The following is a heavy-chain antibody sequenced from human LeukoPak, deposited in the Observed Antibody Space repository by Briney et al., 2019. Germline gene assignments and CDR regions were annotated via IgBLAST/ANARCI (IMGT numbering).Heavy chain of an antibody. Sequence: GGPLRLPCTTSGFTFSTNAMSWFRQAPGKGLKWVSTIGGHETFYADSVKGRFTISRDNSKNTVYLHMSSLRVEDTAVYYCAKDWIQFNRVYDCFDSWGQGTLVTVSS. CDR1: GFTFSTNA. CDR3: AKDWIQFNRVYDCFDS. V-gene: IGHV3-23*01. CDR2: IGGHET. D-gene: IGHD3-16*01. J-gene: IGHJ4*02.